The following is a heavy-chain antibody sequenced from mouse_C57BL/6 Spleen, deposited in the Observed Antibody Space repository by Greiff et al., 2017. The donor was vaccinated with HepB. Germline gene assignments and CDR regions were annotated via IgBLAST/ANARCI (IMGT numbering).Heavy chain of an antibody. CDR2: IYPGDGDT. J-gene: IGHJ2*01. D-gene: IGHD2-3*01. CDR1: GYAFSSYW. V-gene: IGHV1-80*01. CDR3: ARGLLGYFDY. Sequence: VKLMESGAELVKPGASVKISCKASGYAFSSYWMNWVKQRPGKGLEWIGQIYPGDGDTNYNGKFKGKATLTADKSSSTAYMQLSSLTSEDSAVYFCARGLLGYFDYWGQGTTLTVSS.